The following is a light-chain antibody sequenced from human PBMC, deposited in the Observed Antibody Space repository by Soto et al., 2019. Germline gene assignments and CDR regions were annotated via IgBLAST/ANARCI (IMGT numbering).Light chain of an antibody. CDR1: QGSRND. CDR2: TAS. V-gene: IGKV1-6*01. Sequence: AIQMTQSPSSLSASVGDRVTITCRASQGSRNDLGWYQQKPGEAPKLLIYTASRLQSGVPSRFSGSGSGTDFTLTISSLQSEDFATYYCLQDYNYPWTFGQGTKVEIK. CDR3: LQDYNYPWT. J-gene: IGKJ1*01.